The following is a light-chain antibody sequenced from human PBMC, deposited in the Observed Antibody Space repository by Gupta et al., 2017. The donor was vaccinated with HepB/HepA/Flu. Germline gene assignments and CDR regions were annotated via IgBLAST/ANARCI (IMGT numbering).Light chain of an antibody. CDR1: QSTSRY. Sequence: DIQMTHSLSSLSASVGDRVTITCRASQSTSRYLNWYQQKPGKAPKLLIYAASSWQSGVTSRFSGSGYGKDCTLTIRSLQPEECETYYCQQGNSIHQRRYTFGHGTKVDIK. CDR2: AAS. CDR3: QQGNSIHQRRYT. V-gene: IGKV1-39*01. J-gene: IGKJ3*01.